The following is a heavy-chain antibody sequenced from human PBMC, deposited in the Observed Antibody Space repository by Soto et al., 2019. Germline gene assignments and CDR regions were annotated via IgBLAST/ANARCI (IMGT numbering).Heavy chain of an antibody. D-gene: IGHD3-10*01. CDR1: GGSISSGGYS. J-gene: IGHJ5*02. CDR3: ARVKMSGVGSGILLDPPDWFDP. V-gene: IGHV4-30-2*01. CDR2: IYHSGST. Sequence: SETLSLTCAVSGGSISSGGYSWSWIRQPPGKGLEWIGYIYHSGSTYYNPSLKSRVTISVDRSKNQFSLKLSSVTAADTAVYYCARVKMSGVGSGILLDPPDWFDPWGQGTLVTVSS.